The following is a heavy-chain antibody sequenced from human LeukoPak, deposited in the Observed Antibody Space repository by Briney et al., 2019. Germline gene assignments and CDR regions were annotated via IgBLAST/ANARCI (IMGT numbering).Heavy chain of an antibody. CDR1: GGSISSGSYY. V-gene: IGHV4-61*02. CDR2: IYTSGST. CDR3: ARDPDP. Sequence: SETLSLTCTVSGGSISSGSYYWRWIRQPAGKGLEWIGRIYTSGSTNYNPSLKSRVTISVDTSKNQFSLKLSSVTAADTAVYYCARDPDPWGQGTLVTVSS. J-gene: IGHJ5*02.